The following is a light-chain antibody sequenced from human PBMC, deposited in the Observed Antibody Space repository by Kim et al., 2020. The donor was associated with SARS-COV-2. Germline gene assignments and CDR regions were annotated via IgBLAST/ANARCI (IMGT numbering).Light chain of an antibody. V-gene: IGLV1-47*01. CDR1: TSNIGTNY. CDR3: AAWDDRRSGWV. Sequence: QSVLTQPPSVSGTPGQRITISCSGSTSNIGTNYVYWYRQLPGAAPKLLISRINQRPSGVPDRFSGSNSGSSASLAISGLRPEDEAEYYCAAWDDRRSGWVFGGGTQLTVL. J-gene: IGLJ3*02. CDR2: RIN.